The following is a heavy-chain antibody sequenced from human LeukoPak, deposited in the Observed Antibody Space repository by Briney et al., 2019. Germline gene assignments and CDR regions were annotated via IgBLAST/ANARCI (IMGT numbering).Heavy chain of an antibody. D-gene: IGHD1-1*01. CDR1: GFTFDDYA. CDR2: ISWNSGSI. J-gene: IGHJ4*02. V-gene: IGHV3-9*01. Sequence: GGSLRLSCTASGFTFDDYAMHWVRHAPGKGLEWVSGISWNSGSIDYAGSVRGRFTISRDNANNSLFLHMSSLSAEDTALYYCAKGTGKYWTYFDNWGPGTLVTVSS. CDR3: AKGTGKYWTYFDN.